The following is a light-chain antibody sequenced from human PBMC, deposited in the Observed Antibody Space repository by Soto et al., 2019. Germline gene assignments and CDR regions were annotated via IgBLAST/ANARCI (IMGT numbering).Light chain of an antibody. CDR3: SSYTSSSTLAVV. J-gene: IGLJ2*01. CDR1: SSDVGDYNY. Sequence: QSVLTQPASVSGSPGQSITISCTGTSSDVGDYNYVSWYQQHPGKAPKLMIYDVNNRPSGVSNRFSGSKSGNTASLTISGHQAEDEADYYCSSYTSSSTLAVVFGGGTQLTVL. CDR2: DVN. V-gene: IGLV2-14*01.